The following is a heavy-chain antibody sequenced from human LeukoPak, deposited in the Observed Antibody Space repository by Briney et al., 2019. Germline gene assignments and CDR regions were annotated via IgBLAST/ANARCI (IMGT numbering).Heavy chain of an antibody. V-gene: IGHV3-7*04. CDR3: VRGSSSN. Sequence: GGSLRLSCAVSGFNITKYWMSWVRQAPGKRLEWVANISPDGSDIQCLDSVRDRFTVSRANARNSLYLEMNRLRVEDTAIYYCVRGSSSNWGQGTLVTVSS. D-gene: IGHD2-2*01. CDR1: GFNITKYW. J-gene: IGHJ4*02. CDR2: ISPDGSDI.